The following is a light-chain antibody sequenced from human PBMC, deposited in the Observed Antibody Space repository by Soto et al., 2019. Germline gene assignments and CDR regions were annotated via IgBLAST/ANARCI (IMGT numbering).Light chain of an antibody. CDR2: DAS. CDR1: QSVSSY. CDR3: QQRSNWPPVFT. J-gene: IGKJ3*01. V-gene: IGKV3-11*01. Sequence: EFVLTQSPATLSLSPGERATLSCRASQSVSSYLAWYQQKPGQAPRLLIYDASSRATGIPARFSGSGSGTDFTLTISSLEPEDFAVYYCQQRSNWPPVFTFGPGTKVDIK.